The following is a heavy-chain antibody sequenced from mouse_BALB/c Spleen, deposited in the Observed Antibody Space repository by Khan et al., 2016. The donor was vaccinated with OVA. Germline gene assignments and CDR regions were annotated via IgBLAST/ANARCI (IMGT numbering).Heavy chain of an antibody. J-gene: IGHJ3*01. Sequence: EVQLVESGPGLVKPSQSLSLTCTVTGYSITSEYAWNWIRQFPGNKLEWMGYINYSGNTRFNPSLKSRTSITRDTSKNPFFLQLNSVTTEDTATYYCARKDYYDYDPFPYWGQGTLVTVSA. V-gene: IGHV3-2*02. CDR3: ARKDYYDYDPFPY. CDR2: INYSGNT. D-gene: IGHD2-4*01. CDR1: GYSITSEYA.